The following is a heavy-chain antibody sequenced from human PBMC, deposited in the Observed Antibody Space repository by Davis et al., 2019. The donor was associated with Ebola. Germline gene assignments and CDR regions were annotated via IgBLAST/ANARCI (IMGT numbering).Heavy chain of an antibody. V-gene: IGHV5-51*01. CDR1: GYSFTTYW. CDR2: IYPGDSDT. J-gene: IGHJ4*02. CDR3: ARCSSASCYRVYY. D-gene: IGHD2-2*01. Sequence: GESLKISCKGSGYSFTTYWIGWVRQMPGKGLEWMGMIYPGDSDTIYSPSFQGQVTISVDKSINTAYLQWSSLKASDTVMYYCARCSSASCYRVYYWGQGTLVTVSS.